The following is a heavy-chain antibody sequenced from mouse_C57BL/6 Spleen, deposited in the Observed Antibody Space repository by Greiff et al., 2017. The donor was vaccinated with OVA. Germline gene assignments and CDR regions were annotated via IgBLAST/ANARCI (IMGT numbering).Heavy chain of an antibody. D-gene: IGHD1-2*01. CDR3: ARDRRQYYFDY. CDR1: GYSITSGYY. V-gene: IGHV3-6*01. Sequence: EVKLMESGPGLVKPSQSLSLTCSVTGYSITSGYYWNWIRQFPGNKLEWMGYISYDGSNNYNPSLKNRISITRDTSKNQFFLKLNSVTTEDTATYYCARDRRQYYFDYWGQGTTLTVSS. CDR2: ISYDGSN. J-gene: IGHJ2*01.